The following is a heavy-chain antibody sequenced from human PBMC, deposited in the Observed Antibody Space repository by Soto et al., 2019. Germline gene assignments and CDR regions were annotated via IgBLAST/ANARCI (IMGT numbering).Heavy chain of an antibody. D-gene: IGHD4-17*01. CDR1: GYTFASFG. V-gene: IGHV1-18*01. CDR3: ARVISDYGDYLDS. Sequence: QVPLVQSGADVKKPGASVKISCKASGYTFASFGISWVRQAPGQGLEWMGWISGYNANTKSAQNLQGRVTMTTDTSTSTAYMELRSLTSDDTAGYYCARVISDYGDYLDSWGQGTLVTVSS. J-gene: IGHJ4*02. CDR2: ISGYNANT.